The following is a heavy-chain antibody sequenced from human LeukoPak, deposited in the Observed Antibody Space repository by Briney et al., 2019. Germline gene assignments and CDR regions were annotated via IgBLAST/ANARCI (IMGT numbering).Heavy chain of an antibody. V-gene: IGHV1-46*01. D-gene: IGHD3-22*01. CDR1: GYTFTSYY. CDR2: INPSGGST. CDR3: ARSYYYDSSGYYSPANY. Sequence: ASVKVSCKASGYTFTSYYMHWVRQAPGQGVEWMGIINPSGGSTSYAQKFQGRVTMTRDTSTSTVYMELSSLRSEDTAVYYCARSYYYDSSGYYSPANYWGQGTLVTVSS. J-gene: IGHJ4*02.